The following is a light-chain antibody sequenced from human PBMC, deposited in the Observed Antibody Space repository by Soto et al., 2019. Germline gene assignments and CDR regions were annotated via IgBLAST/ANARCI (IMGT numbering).Light chain of an antibody. CDR3: GTWDSSLSALYV. CDR2: DNN. Sequence: QSVLKQPPSVSAAPGQQVTISCPGSSSKFGNNYVSWYQQLPGTAPKLLIYDNNKRPSGIPDRFSGSKSGTSATLGITGLQTGVEADYYCGTWDSSLSALYVFGTGTKHTVL. J-gene: IGLJ1*01. CDR1: SSKFGNNY. V-gene: IGLV1-51*01.